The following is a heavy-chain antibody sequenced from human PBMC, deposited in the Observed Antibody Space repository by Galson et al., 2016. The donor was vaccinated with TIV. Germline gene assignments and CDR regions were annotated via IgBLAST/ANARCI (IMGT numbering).Heavy chain of an antibody. CDR1: GFSLSTSGVA. CDR3: AHTVADYSDSSGWVDYFDY. V-gene: IGHV2-5*02. J-gene: IGHJ4*02. CDR2: VYGDDGK. Sequence: PALVKPTQTLTLACTFSGFSLSTSGVAVGWIRQPPGKALEWLALVYGDDGKRYSPSLKSRLTITKDTSKNQVVVTMTNMDPVDTATYYCAHTVADYSDSSGWVDYFDYWAREPWSPSPQ. D-gene: IGHD3-22*01.